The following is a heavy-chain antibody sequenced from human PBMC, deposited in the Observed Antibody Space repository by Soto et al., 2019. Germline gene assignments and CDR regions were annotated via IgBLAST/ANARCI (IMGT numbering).Heavy chain of an antibody. D-gene: IGHD3-22*01. J-gene: IGHJ3*02. CDR2: IDPSDSYI. Sequence: EVQLVQSGAEVKKPGESLRISCKASGYSFPNSWISWVRQMPGKGLEWMARIDPSDSYINYNTSFQGHVTISTDKSITTAYLQGSSFKASDTAMYYCARLSDANYGSGYWTFDIWGQGTLVTVSS. CDR3: ARLSDANYGSGYWTFDI. CDR1: GYSFPNSW. V-gene: IGHV5-10-1*01.